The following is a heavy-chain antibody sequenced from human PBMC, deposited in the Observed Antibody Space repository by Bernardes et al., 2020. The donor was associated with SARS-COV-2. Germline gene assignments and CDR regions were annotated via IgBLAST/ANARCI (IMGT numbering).Heavy chain of an antibody. CDR1: GFTFSDYY. V-gene: IGHV3-11*01. D-gene: IGHD6-13*01. J-gene: IGHJ6*02. CDR3: ARDMTSIAAAGVTYYYYYGMDV. Sequence: GGSLRLSCAASGFTFSDYYMSWIRQAPGKGLEWVSYISSSGSTIYYADSVKGRFTISRDNAKNSLYLQMNSLRAEDTAVYYCARDMTSIAAAGVTYYYYYGMDVWGQGTTVTVSS. CDR2: ISSSGSTI.